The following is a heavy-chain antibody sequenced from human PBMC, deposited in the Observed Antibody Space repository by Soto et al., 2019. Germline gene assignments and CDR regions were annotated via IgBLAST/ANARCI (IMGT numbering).Heavy chain of an antibody. CDR2: ISYDGSNK. CDR3: AKGGAPNDYDENGGMDV. V-gene: IGHV3-30*18. D-gene: IGHD4-17*01. Sequence: QVQLVESGGGVVQPGRSLRLSCAASGFTFSSYGMHWVRQAPGKGLEWVAVISYDGSNKYYADSVKGRFTISRDNSKNTPYLQMISLRAEVTAVYYCAKGGAPNDYDENGGMDVWGQGTTVTVSS. J-gene: IGHJ6*02. CDR1: GFTFSSYG.